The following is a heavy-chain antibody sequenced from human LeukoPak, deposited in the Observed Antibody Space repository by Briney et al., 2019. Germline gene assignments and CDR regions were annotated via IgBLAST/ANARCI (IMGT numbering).Heavy chain of an antibody. D-gene: IGHD3-10*01. CDR1: GGSISSYY. CDR3: ARGKHYYGSGSLSEA. Sequence: SETLSLTCTVSGGSISSYYWSWIRQPPGKGLEWIGYIYYSGSTNYNPPLKSRVTISVDTSKNQFSLKLSSVTAADTAVYYCARGKHYYGSGSLSEAWGQGTLVTVSS. V-gene: IGHV4-59*01. J-gene: IGHJ5*02. CDR2: IYYSGST.